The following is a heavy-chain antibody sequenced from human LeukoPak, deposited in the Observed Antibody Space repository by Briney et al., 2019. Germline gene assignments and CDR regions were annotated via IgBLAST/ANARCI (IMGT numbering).Heavy chain of an antibody. CDR3: ARRTTYYDLSGYYYYIDV. D-gene: IGHD3-3*01. J-gene: IGHJ6*03. CDR1: GGSLSSDY. V-gene: IGHV4-59*08. CDR2: VYYTGST. Sequence: SETLSLTCTVSGGSLSSDYWNWIRHPPGSGLECIGNVYYTGSTIYSPSFDSRVTISINTSKTQFHLRLTSVTAEDTAVYYCARRTTYYDLSGYYYYIDVWGKGTTVTVSS.